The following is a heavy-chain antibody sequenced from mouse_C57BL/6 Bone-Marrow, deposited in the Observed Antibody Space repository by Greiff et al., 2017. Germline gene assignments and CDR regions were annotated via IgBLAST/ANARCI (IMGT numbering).Heavy chain of an antibody. CDR2: IDPSDSYT. J-gene: IGHJ1*03. CDR1: GYTFTSYW. V-gene: IGHV1-50*01. D-gene: IGHD2-3*01. Sequence: VQLQQPGAELVKPGASVKLSCKASGYTFTSYWMNWVKQRPGQGLEWIGEIDPSDSYTNYTQKFKGKATLTVDTSSSTAYMQLSRLTSEDSAVYYCARDGYHWYFDVWGTGTTVTVSS. CDR3: ARDGYHWYFDV.